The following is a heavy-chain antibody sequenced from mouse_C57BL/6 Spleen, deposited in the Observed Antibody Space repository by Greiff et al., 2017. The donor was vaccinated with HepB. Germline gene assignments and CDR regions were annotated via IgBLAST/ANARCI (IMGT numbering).Heavy chain of an antibody. CDR2: IWSGGST. V-gene: IGHV2-2*01. D-gene: IGHD1-1*01. Sequence: VQLQQSGPGLVQPSQSLSITCTVSGFSLTSYGVHWVRQSPGKGLEWLGVIWSGGSTDYNAAFISRLSISKDNSKSQVFFKMNSLQADDTAIYYCARMGDYYYFDYWGQGTTLTVSS. CDR3: ARMGDYYYFDY. J-gene: IGHJ2*01. CDR1: GFSLTSYG.